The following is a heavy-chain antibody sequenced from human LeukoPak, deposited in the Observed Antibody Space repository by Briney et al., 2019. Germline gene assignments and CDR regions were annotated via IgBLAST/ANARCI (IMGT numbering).Heavy chain of an antibody. D-gene: IGHD6-19*01. Sequence: ASVKVSCNASGYTFTGYYMHWVRQAPGQGLELMGRINPNSGGTNYAQKFLGRVTMTRDTSISTAYMELNRVRSDDTAVYYCARLPVIAVAGTPEVAFDIWGQGTMATVSS. CDR3: ARLPVIAVAGTPEVAFDI. J-gene: IGHJ3*02. V-gene: IGHV1-2*06. CDR2: INPNSGGT. CDR1: GYTFTGYY.